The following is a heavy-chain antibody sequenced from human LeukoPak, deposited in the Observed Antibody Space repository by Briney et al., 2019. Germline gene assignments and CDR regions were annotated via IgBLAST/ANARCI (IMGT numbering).Heavy chain of an antibody. CDR1: GSTFSSYS. CDR3: ARDSQDGYNYNGSFDY. J-gene: IGHJ4*02. V-gene: IGHV3-21*01. D-gene: IGHD5-24*01. CDR2: ISSSSSYI. Sequence: PGGSLRLSCAASGSTFSSYSMNWVRQAPGKGLEWVSSISSSSSYIYYADSVKGRFTISRDNAKNSLYLQMNSLRAEDTAVYYCARDSQDGYNYNGSFDYWGQGTLVTVSS.